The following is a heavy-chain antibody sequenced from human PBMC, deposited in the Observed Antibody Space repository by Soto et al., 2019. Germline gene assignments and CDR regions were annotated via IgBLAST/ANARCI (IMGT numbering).Heavy chain of an antibody. Sequence: ASVKVSCKAAGYTFDIYDINWVRQAPGQGLEWMGWMNPNSGDTSHAQRFQGRVTLTRDTSISTAYMELSGLTSEDTAVYYCARGRVRGYSWLDPWGQGTLVTVSS. CDR1: GYTFDIYD. J-gene: IGHJ5*02. CDR3: ARGRVRGYSWLDP. CDR2: MNPNSGDT. V-gene: IGHV1-8*01. D-gene: IGHD1-26*01.